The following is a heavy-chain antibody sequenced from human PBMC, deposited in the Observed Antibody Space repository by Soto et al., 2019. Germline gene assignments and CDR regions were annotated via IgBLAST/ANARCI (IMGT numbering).Heavy chain of an antibody. CDR1: GFTFDDYA. CDR2: ISWNSGSI. Sequence: GGSLRLSCAASGFTFDDYAMHWVRQAPGKGLEWVSGISWNSGSIGYADSVKGRFTISRDNAKNSLYLQMNSLRAEDTALYSCAQQAYGDYYFDYWGQGTLVTVSS. J-gene: IGHJ4*02. V-gene: IGHV3-9*01. CDR3: AQQAYGDYYFDY. D-gene: IGHD4-17*01.